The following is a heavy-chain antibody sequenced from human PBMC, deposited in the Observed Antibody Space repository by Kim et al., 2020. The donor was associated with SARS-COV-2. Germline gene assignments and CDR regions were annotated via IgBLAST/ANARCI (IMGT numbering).Heavy chain of an antibody. V-gene: IGHV4-59*13. CDR2: IYYSGST. D-gene: IGHD6-19*01. Sequence: SETLSLTCTVSGGSISSYYWSWIRQPPGKGLEWIGYIYYSGSTNYNPSLKSRVTISVDTSKNQFSLKLSSVTAADTAVYYCARGKMADSSGWYSDYYYYGMDVWGQGTTVTVSS. CDR1: GGSISSYY. J-gene: IGHJ6*02. CDR3: ARGKMADSSGWYSDYYYYGMDV.